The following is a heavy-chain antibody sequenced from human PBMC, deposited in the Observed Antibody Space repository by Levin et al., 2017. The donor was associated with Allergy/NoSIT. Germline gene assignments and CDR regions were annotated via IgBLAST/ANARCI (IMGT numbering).Heavy chain of an antibody. Sequence: GGSLRLSCAPSGFIFTNYWMRWIRQVPGKGLEWVASVSQDGNEKYYVDSVKGRFTISRDNAKNSLNLQMNSLRAEDTAVYYCARTITVSGAVAYMDVWGEGTTVTVSS. J-gene: IGHJ6*03. CDR2: VSQDGNEK. D-gene: IGHD3-3*01. CDR3: ARTITVSGAVAYMDV. V-gene: IGHV3-7*03. CDR1: GFIFTNYW.